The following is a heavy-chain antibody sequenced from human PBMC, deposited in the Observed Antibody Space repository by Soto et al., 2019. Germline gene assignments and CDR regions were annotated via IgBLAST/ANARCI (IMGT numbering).Heavy chain of an antibody. Sequence: SETLSLXCTVSGGSISRYYWSWIRQPPGKGLEWIGYIYYSGSTNYNPSLKSRVTISVDTSKNQFSLKLSSVTAADTAVYYCARENSSGWYDAFDIWAKGQWSPS. CDR3: ARENSSGWYDAFDI. J-gene: IGHJ3*02. D-gene: IGHD6-19*01. V-gene: IGHV4-59*01. CDR1: GGSISRYY. CDR2: IYYSGST.